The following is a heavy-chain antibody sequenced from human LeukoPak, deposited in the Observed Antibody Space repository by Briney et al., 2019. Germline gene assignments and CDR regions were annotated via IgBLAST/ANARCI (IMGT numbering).Heavy chain of an antibody. CDR2: INPSGSIT. Sequence: ASVKVSCKASGDTFTSYYIHWVRQAPGQGLEWMGIINPSGSITTYIQKFQGRVIMTSDASSSTVYMELSSLTSEDAAVYYCAREAPSTCYFDYWGQGNLVTVSS. D-gene: IGHD2-2*01. CDR3: AREAPSTCYFDY. J-gene: IGHJ4*02. CDR1: GDTFTSYY. V-gene: IGHV1-46*01.